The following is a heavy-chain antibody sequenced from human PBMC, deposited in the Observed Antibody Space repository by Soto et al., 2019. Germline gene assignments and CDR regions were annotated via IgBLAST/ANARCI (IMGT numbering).Heavy chain of an antibody. V-gene: IGHV6-1*01. CDR3: ARESSRSVRFLEWLSPGEDLHY. Sequence: AQTLSLTCAIPGDSVSSNSAAWNWIRQSPSRGLEWLGRTYYRSKWYNDYAVSVKSRITINPDTSKNQFSLQLNSVTPEDTAVYYCARESSRSVRFLEWLSPGEDLHYWGQGTLVTVSS. CDR1: GDSVSSNSAA. D-gene: IGHD3-3*01. J-gene: IGHJ4*02. CDR2: TYYRSKWYN.